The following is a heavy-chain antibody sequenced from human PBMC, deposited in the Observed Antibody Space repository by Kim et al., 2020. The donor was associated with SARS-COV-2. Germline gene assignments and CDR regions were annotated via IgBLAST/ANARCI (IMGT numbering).Heavy chain of an antibody. CDR3: AREPPMVRESSGYYHYYGMDV. V-gene: IGHV3-30*04. CDR1: GFTFSSYA. D-gene: IGHD3-10*01. Sequence: GGSLRLSCVASGFTFSSYAIHWVRQAPGKGLEWVAFISFDGSNKYYGDSVKGRFTISRDNSKNTLSLQMNSLRPEDTAVYYCAREPPMVRESSGYYHYYGMDVWGQGTTVTVSS. CDR2: ISFDGSNK. J-gene: IGHJ6*02.